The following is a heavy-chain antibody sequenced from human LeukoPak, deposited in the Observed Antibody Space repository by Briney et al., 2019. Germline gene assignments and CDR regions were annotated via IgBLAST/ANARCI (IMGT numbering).Heavy chain of an antibody. V-gene: IGHV4-59*01. CDR2: ISYSGST. CDR3: ARGEVRGVDYYYGMDV. Sequence: TSETLSLTCTVSGGSIGNYYWNWIRQPPGKGLEWIAFISYSGSTNCSPSLQSRVTISVDTSKNQLSLNLNSVTAADTAVYFCARGEVRGVDYYYGMDVWGQGTTVTVSS. J-gene: IGHJ6*02. CDR1: GGSIGNYY. D-gene: IGHD3-10*01.